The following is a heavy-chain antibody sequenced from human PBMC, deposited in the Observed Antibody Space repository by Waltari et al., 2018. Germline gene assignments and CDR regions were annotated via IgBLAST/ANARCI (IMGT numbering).Heavy chain of an antibody. Sequence: QVQLVQSGAEVKKPGASVKVSCKASGYTFTGYYMHWVRQAPGQGLEWMGRIIPIFGTANYAQKFQGRVTITADKSTSTAYMELSSLRSEDTAVYYCARDPPPYGDYLNWFDPWGQGTLVTVSS. CDR2: IIPIFGTA. CDR3: ARDPPPYGDYLNWFDP. J-gene: IGHJ5*02. V-gene: IGHV1-69*06. D-gene: IGHD4-17*01. CDR1: GYTFTGYY.